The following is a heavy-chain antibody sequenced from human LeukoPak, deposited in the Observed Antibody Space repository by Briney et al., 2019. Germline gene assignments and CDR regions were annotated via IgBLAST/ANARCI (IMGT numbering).Heavy chain of an antibody. V-gene: IGHV3-7*01. D-gene: IGHD4-17*01. Sequence: GGSLRLSCAASGFTFSYAWMNWVRQAPGKGLEWVANIKHDGNEKYYVDSVKGRFTISRDNAKNSLYLQMNSLRAEDTAVYYCARDKNHGDSYFAYWGQGILVTVSS. J-gene: IGHJ4*02. CDR1: GFTFSYAW. CDR2: IKHDGNEK. CDR3: ARDKNHGDSYFAY.